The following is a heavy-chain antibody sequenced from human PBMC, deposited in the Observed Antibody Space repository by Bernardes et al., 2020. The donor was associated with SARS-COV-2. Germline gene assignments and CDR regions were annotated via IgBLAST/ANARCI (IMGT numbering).Heavy chain of an antibody. CDR3: VRSYYFGSASD. V-gene: IGHV3-23*01. J-gene: IGHJ4*02. CDR1: GFTFSTYG. CDR2: ISNGGGRDT. Sequence: GGSLRLSCAASGFTFSTYGMSWVRQAPGKGLEWVAAISNGGGRDTFYAASVMGRFTISRDNSRNTLYLQMDSLRAEDTAVYYCVRSYYFGSASDWGQGTLVTVSS. D-gene: IGHD3-9*01.